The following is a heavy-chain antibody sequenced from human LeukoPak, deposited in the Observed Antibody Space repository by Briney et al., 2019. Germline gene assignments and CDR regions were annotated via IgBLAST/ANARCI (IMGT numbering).Heavy chain of an antibody. CDR3: ARGESGNHAGFFDI. V-gene: IGHV4-61*01. J-gene: IGHJ3*02. D-gene: IGHD1-14*01. Sequence: SETLSLTCTVSGGSVSSGSYYWTWIRQPPGKELEWIGFIYYSGSTNYSPSLKSRVTISVDTSKNQFSLKLSSVTAADTAVYYCARGESGNHAGFFDIWARGQWSPSLQ. CDR2: IYYSGST. CDR1: GGSVSSGSYY.